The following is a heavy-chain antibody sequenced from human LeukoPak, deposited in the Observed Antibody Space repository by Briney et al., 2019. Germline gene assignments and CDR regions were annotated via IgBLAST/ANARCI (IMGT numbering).Heavy chain of an antibody. V-gene: IGHV3-21*01. CDR1: GFTFSSYG. J-gene: IGHJ6*02. D-gene: IGHD6-6*01. Sequence: GRSLRLSCAASGFTFSSYGMHWVRQAPGKGLEWVSSISGSRSYIYYADSVKGRFTISRDNAKNSLYLQMNSLRAEDTAVYYCARDTSSSNPYYGMDVWGQGTTVTVSS. CDR3: ARDTSSSNPYYGMDV. CDR2: ISGSRSYI.